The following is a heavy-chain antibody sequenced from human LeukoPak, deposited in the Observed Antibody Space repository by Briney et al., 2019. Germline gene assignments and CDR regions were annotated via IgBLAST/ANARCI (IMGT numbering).Heavy chain of an antibody. CDR3: ARATPGTKDAFDI. CDR1: GYSISSGYY. J-gene: IGHJ3*02. CDR2: IYHSGST. V-gene: IGHV4-38-2*02. D-gene: IGHD2-2*01. Sequence: SETLSLTCTVSGYSISSGYYWGWIRQPPGKGLEWIGSIYHSGSTYYNPSLKSRVTISVDTSKNQFSLKLSSVTAADTAVYYCARATPGTKDAFDIWGQGTMVTVSS.